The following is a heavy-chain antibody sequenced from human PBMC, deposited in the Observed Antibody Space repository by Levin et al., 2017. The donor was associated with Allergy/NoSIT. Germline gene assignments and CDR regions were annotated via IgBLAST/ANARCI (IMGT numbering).Heavy chain of an antibody. J-gene: IGHJ4*02. CDR2: ISAYNGDT. CDR1: GYTFNSYG. CDR3: ARDKSYGYVDY. Sequence: ASVKVSCKASGYTFNSYGISWVRQAPGQGLEWMGWISAYNGDTIYAQKLQGRVTMTTDTSTSTAYMELRSLRSDDTAVYYCARDKSYGYVDYWGQGTLVTVSS. V-gene: IGHV1-18*01. D-gene: IGHD5-18*01.